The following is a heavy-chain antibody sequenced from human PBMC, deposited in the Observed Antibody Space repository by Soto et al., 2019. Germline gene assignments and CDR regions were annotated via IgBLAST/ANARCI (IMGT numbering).Heavy chain of an antibody. CDR3: ARAPAYCTNGVCYFNPFDY. CDR1: GYTFTSYA. J-gene: IGHJ4*02. D-gene: IGHD2-8*01. CDR2: INAGNGNT. V-gene: IGHV1-3*01. Sequence: ASVKVSCKASGYTFTSYAMHWVRQAPGQRLEWMGWINAGNGNTKYSQKFQGRVTITRDTSASTAYMELSSLRSEDTAVYYCARAPAYCTNGVCYFNPFDYWGQRTLVTVSS.